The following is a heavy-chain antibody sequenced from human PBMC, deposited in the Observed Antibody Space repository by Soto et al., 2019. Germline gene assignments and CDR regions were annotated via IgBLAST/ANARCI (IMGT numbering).Heavy chain of an antibody. CDR3: ARGIAVAFDY. V-gene: IGHV4-59*01. CDR1: GSSINSCY. CDR2: IYYSGST. J-gene: IGHJ4*02. Sequence: KSSETLSLTCTVSGSSINSCYWSWIRQPPGKGLEWIGNIYYSGSTNYNPSLKSRVTISLDKSKNQFSLKLSSVTAADTAVYYCARGIAVAFDYWGQGTLVTVSS. D-gene: IGHD6-19*01.